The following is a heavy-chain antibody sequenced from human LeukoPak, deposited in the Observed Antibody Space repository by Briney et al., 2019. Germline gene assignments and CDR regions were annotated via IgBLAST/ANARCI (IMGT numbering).Heavy chain of an antibody. CDR2: ISAYNGST. CDR1: GYTFTSYG. J-gene: IGHJ4*02. CDR3: AKLGTNYYDSSAKGYYFDY. V-gene: IGHV1-18*01. Sequence: ASVKVSCKASGYTFTSYGISWVRQAPGQGLEWMGWISAYNGSTNYAQKLQGRVTMTTDTSTSTAYMELRSLRSDDTAVYYCAKLGTNYYDSSAKGYYFDYWGQGTLVTVSS. D-gene: IGHD3-22*01.